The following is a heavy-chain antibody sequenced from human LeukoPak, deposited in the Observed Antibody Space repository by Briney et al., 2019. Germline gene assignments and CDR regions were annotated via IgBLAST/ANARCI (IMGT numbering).Heavy chain of an antibody. Sequence: SETLSLTCTVSGGSISSSSYYWGWIRQPPGKGLEWIGSINYSGNTYYNPSLKSRVTISVDTSRNQFSLKLSSVTAADTALYYCARIDTVVLPSTMFDYWGQGTLVTVSS. CDR2: INYSGNT. CDR1: GGSISSSSYY. J-gene: IGHJ4*02. V-gene: IGHV4-39*01. D-gene: IGHD2-2*01. CDR3: ARIDTVVLPSTMFDY.